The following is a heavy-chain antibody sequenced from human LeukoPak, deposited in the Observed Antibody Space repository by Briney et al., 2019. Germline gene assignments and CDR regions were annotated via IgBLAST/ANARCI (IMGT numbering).Heavy chain of an antibody. J-gene: IGHJ4*02. Sequence: SETLSLTCIVSGGSISSYYWSWIRQPPGKGLEWIGYISYSGSTNYNPSLKSRVTISVDTSKNQFSLRLISVAAADTAVYYCARMYSGTSYYFDFWGQGTLVTVSS. CDR1: GGSISSYY. V-gene: IGHV4-59*01. CDR3: ARMYSGTSYYFDF. D-gene: IGHD1-26*01. CDR2: ISYSGST.